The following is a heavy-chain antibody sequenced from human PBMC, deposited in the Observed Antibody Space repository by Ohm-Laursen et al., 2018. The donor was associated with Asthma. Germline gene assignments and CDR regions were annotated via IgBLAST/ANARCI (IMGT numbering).Heavy chain of an antibody. D-gene: IGHD6-13*01. CDR2: IKSSGSNI. J-gene: IGHJ4*02. Sequence: SLRLSCSASGFTFSSYSMSWVRQAPGKGLEWVSFIKSSGSNIYYADSVRGRFTISRDNARNSLYLQMHALRVEDTAVYYCARDAVGAAGVHRHFDSWGQGTLVTVSS. CDR1: GFTFSSYS. V-gene: IGHV3-21*01. CDR3: ARDAVGAAGVHRHFDS.